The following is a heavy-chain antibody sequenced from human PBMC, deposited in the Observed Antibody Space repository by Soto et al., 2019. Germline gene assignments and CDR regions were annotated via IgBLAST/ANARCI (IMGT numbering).Heavy chain of an antibody. V-gene: IGHV1-69*13. Sequence: GASVKVSCKASEGAFSSYAISWVRQAPGQGLEWMGGIIPIFGTANYAQKFQGRVTITADESTSTAYMELSSLRSEDTAVYYCARGRNVVVTATPFDYWGQGTLVTVSS. CDR2: IIPIFGTA. CDR3: ARGRNVVVTATPFDY. J-gene: IGHJ4*02. D-gene: IGHD2-21*02. CDR1: EGAFSSYA.